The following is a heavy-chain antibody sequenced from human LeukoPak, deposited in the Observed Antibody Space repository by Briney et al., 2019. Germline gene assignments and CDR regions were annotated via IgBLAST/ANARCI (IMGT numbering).Heavy chain of an antibody. CDR1: GFTFSSYA. D-gene: IGHD5-18*01. CDR2: ISGSGGST. Sequence: GGSLRLSCAASGFTFSSYAMSWVRQAPGKGLEWVSAISGSGGSTYYADSVKGRFTISRDNAKNSLYLQMNSLRAEDTAVYYCARVSSYGYDYWGQGTLVTVSS. CDR3: ARVSSYGYDY. J-gene: IGHJ4*02. V-gene: IGHV3-23*01.